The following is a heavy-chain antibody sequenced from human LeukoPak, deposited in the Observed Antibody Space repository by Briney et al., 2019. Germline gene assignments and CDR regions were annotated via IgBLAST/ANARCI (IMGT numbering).Heavy chain of an antibody. V-gene: IGHV1-18*01. CDR1: GYTFTIYG. J-gene: IGHJ5*02. CDR2: ISAYNGNT. Sequence: ASVRLSCKASGYTFTIYGISWVRHAPGQGLEWMGWISAYNGNTNYAKKLQGRVTMTTDTSTSTAYMELRSLRSDDTAVYYCERVGGNDYGDYEGWFDPWGQGTLVTVSS. D-gene: IGHD4-17*01. CDR3: ERVGGNDYGDYEGWFDP.